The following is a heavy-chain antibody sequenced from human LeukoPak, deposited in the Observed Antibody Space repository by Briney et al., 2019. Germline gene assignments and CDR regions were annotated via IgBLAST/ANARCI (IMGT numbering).Heavy chain of an antibody. CDR1: RFTFSDYS. J-gene: IGHJ4*02. Sequence: PGGSLRLSCAASRFTFSDYSMNWVRQAPGKGLQWVASISSGSVYIYYADSMKGRFTISRDNAKNSMYLQTYSLRAEDTAVYYCARGPKYISATGPYYFDYWGQGTPVTVSS. CDR2: ISSGSVYI. CDR3: ARGPKYISATGPYYFDY. V-gene: IGHV3-21*01. D-gene: IGHD6-13*01.